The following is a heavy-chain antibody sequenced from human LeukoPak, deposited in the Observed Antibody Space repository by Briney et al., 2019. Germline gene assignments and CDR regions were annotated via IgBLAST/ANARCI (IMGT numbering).Heavy chain of an antibody. D-gene: IGHD4-11*01. CDR1: GFTFWSYG. J-gene: IGHJ4*02. Sequence: GGSLRLSCEGSGFTFWSYGMSWVRQAPGKGLEWISTISGSGGSTYYADSVRGRFTISRDNSKNTLYLQMNSLRADDTAVYYCAKGGSSYSEMDYWGQGTLATVSS. CDR3: AKGGSSYSEMDY. V-gene: IGHV3-23*01. CDR2: ISGSGGST.